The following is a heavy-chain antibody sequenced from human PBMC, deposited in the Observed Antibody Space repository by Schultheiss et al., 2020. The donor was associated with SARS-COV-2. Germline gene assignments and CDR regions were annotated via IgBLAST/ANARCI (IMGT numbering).Heavy chain of an antibody. CDR3: ARGWGDAFDI. D-gene: IGHD3-16*01. J-gene: IGHJ3*02. CDR2: IYYSGST. Sequence: SQTLSLTCTVSGGSISSSSYYWGWIRQPPGKGLEWIGYIYYSGSTNYNPSLKSRVTISVDTSKNQFSLKLSSVTAADTAVYYCARGWGDAFDIWGQGTMVTVSS. V-gene: IGHV4-61*05. CDR1: GGSISSSSYY.